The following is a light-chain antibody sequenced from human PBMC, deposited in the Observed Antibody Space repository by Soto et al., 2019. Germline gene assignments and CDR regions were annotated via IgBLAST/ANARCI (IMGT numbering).Light chain of an antibody. Sequence: ALTQPSSLSVSPGQSITISFSGTSSDIGAYDYVSWYQQHPGRAPKLIIYEVSHRFSGLSYRFSGSKSGNTASLTISGLQAEDGGDYYCTSFAPGRIYVFGSGTKVTVL. V-gene: IGLV2-14*03. J-gene: IGLJ1*01. CDR1: SSDIGAYDY. CDR2: EVS. CDR3: TSFAPGRIYV.